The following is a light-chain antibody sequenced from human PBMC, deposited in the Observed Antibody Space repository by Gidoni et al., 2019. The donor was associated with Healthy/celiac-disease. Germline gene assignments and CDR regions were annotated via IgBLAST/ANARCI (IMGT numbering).Light chain of an antibody. CDR3: CSYAGSYTWV. J-gene: IGLJ3*02. Sequence: QSALTQPRSVSGSPGQSVTISCTGTGSDVGGYNYFSWYQQHPGKAPKLMIYDGSKRPSGVPDRFSGSKSGNTASLTISGLQAEDEADYYCCSYAGSYTWVFGGGTKLTVL. CDR1: GSDVGGYNY. V-gene: IGLV2-11*01. CDR2: DGS.